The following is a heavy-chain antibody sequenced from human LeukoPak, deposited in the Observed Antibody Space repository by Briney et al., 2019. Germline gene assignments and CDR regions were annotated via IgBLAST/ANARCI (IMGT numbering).Heavy chain of an antibody. Sequence: PGGSLRLSCAASGFTFSSYAMSWVRQAPGKGLEWVSVISGSGGSTYYADSVKGRFTISRDNSKNTLYLQMNSLRAEDTAIYYCAKDLAYSSSWYPQYEYFQHWGQGTLVTVSS. V-gene: IGHV3-23*01. CDR2: ISGSGGST. J-gene: IGHJ1*01. CDR3: AKDLAYSSSWYPQYEYFQH. CDR1: GFTFSSYA. D-gene: IGHD6-13*01.